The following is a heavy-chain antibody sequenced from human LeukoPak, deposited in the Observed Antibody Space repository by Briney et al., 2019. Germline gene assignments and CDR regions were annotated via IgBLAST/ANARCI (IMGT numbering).Heavy chain of an antibody. CDR1: GFTVSSNY. J-gene: IGHJ3*01. V-gene: IGHV3-30*03. CDR3: ARGIWETNSVAFDL. D-gene: IGHD3-16*01. Sequence: GGSLRLSCAAPGFTVSSNYMTWVRQAPGKGLERVALIFSDGSNEYYADSVKGRFTISRDNSKNTLYLQINGLTSEDTAVYSCARGIWETNSVAFDLWGQGTMVIVS. CDR2: IFSDGSNE.